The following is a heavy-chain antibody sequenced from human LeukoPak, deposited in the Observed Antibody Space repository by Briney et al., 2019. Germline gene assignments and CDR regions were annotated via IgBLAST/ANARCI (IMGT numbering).Heavy chain of an antibody. V-gene: IGHV3-23*01. D-gene: IGHD2-21*01. CDR1: GFSFSDYA. J-gene: IGHJ4*02. CDR3: AREWGLIAVAGGPGY. CDR2: IRGGGET. Sequence: GGSLRLSCAASGFSFSDYAMSWVRQAPARGPEWVSSIRGGGETFYADSVKGRFAISRDNSKNTLFLEMNDLKAEDTAVYYCAREWGLIAVAGGPGYWGQGTLVTVSS.